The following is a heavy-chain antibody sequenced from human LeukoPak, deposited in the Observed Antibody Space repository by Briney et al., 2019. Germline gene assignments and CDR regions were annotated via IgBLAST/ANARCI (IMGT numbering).Heavy chain of an antibody. D-gene: IGHD4-17*01. CDR2: IYYSGST. Sequence: SETLSLTCTVSGGSISSGDYYWSWIRQPPGKGLEWIGYIYYSGSTYYNPSLKSRVTISVDTSKNQFSLKLSSVTAADTAVYYCASDYGDYGPPKNPPPNNIWGQGTLVTVSS. CDR3: ASDYGDYGPPKNPPPNNI. CDR1: GGSISSGDYY. V-gene: IGHV4-30-4*01. J-gene: IGHJ4*02.